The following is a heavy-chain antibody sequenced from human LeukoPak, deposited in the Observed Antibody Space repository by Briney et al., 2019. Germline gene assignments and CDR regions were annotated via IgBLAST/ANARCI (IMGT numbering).Heavy chain of an antibody. CDR1: GFTFSSYS. V-gene: IGHV3-48*02. CDR3: ARDGPDYGDYGGDFDY. J-gene: IGHJ4*02. CDR2: ISSGNSTI. D-gene: IGHD4-17*01. Sequence: GGSLRLSCAASGFTFSSYSMNWVRQAPGKGLEWVSYISSGNSTIYYADSVKGRFTISRDNAKNSLYLQMNSLRDEDTAVYYCARDGPDYGDYGGDFDYWGQGTLVTVSS.